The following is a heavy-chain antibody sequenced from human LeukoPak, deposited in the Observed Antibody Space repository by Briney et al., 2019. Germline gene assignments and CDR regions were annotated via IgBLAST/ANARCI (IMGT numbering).Heavy chain of an antibody. J-gene: IGHJ6*03. V-gene: IGHV4-59*01. CDR1: GGSFSGYY. CDR3: ARANHYYYYMDV. Sequence: SETLSLTCAVYGGSFSGYYWSWIRQPPGKGLEWIGYIYYSGSTNYNPSLKSRVTISVDTSKNQFSLKLSSVTAADTAVYYCARANHYYYYMDVWGKGTTVTVSS. CDR2: IYYSGST.